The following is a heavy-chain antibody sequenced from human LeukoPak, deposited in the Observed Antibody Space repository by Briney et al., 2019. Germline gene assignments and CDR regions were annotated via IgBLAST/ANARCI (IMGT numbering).Heavy chain of an antibody. CDR3: ARDQSGSYPTAYLDI. CDR1: GYTFTSYG. J-gene: IGHJ3*02. V-gene: IGHV1-18*01. Sequence: ASVKVSCKASGYTFTSYGISWVRQAPGQGLEWMGWISAYNGNTNYAQKLHVRVTMTTDTTTSIAYMELRSLRSDDTAVYYCARDQSGSYPTAYLDIWAQGTMVTVS. D-gene: IGHD1-26*01. CDR2: ISAYNGNT.